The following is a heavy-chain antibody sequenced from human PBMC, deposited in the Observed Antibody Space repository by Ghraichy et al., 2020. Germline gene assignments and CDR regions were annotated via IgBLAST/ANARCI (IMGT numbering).Heavy chain of an antibody. V-gene: IGHV4-30-2*01. CDR3: ARAGDYFDY. CDR1: GGSISSGGYS. J-gene: IGHJ4*02. Sequence: LSLTCAVSGGSISSGGYSWSWIRQPPGKGLEWIGYIYHSGSTYYNPSLKSRVTISVDRSKNQFSLKLSSVTAADTAVYYCARAGDYFDYWGQGTLVTVSS. D-gene: IGHD7-27*01. CDR2: IYHSGST.